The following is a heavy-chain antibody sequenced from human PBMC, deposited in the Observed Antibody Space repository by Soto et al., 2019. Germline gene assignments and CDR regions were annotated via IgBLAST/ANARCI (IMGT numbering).Heavy chain of an antibody. D-gene: IGHD3-3*01. Sequence: SETLSLTCAVYGGSFSGYYWSWIRQPPGKGLEWIGEINHSGSTNYNPSLKSRVTISVDTSKNQFSLKLSSVTAADTAVYYCARGPDHLYYDFWSGYYVYWGQGTLVTVAS. CDR1: GGSFSGYY. CDR3: ARGPDHLYYDFWSGYYVY. V-gene: IGHV4-34*01. J-gene: IGHJ4*02. CDR2: INHSGST.